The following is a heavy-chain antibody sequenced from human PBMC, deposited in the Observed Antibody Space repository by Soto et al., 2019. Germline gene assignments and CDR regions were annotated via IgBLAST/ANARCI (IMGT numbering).Heavy chain of an antibody. CDR3: ARAYSSSSEFDY. Sequence: QVQLVESGGGVVQPGRSLRLSCAASGFTFSNYPMHWVRQAPGKGLEWVALISYDGSNTYYADSVKGRFTISRDNSKNTLYLQMNSLRSDDTAVYYCARAYSSSSEFDYWGQGTLVTVSS. D-gene: IGHD6-6*01. CDR2: ISYDGSNT. CDR1: GFTFSNYP. V-gene: IGHV3-30-3*01. J-gene: IGHJ4*02.